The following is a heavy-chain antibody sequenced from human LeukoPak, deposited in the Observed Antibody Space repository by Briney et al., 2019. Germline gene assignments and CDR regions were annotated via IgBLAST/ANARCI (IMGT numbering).Heavy chain of an antibody. Sequence: PWASVKVSCKASGYTFTSYDINWVRQATGQGLEWMGWMNPNSGNTGYAQKFQGRVTMTRNTSISTAYMELSSLRSEDTAVYYCARGETWIQLEPFDYWGQGTLVTVSS. J-gene: IGHJ4*02. D-gene: IGHD5-18*01. V-gene: IGHV1-8*01. CDR2: MNPNSGNT. CDR3: ARGETWIQLEPFDY. CDR1: GYTFTSYD.